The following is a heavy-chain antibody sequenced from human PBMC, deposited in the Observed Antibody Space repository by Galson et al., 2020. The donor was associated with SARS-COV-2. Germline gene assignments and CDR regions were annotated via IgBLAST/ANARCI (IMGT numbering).Heavy chain of an antibody. D-gene: IGHD1-20*01. V-gene: IGHV4-39*01. CDR1: GGSISSSSYY. CDR2: IYYSGST. Sequence: SETLSLTCTVSGGSISSSSYYWGWIRQPPGKGLEWIGSIYYSGSTYYNPSLKSRVTISVDTSKNQFSLKLSSVTAADTAVYYCARHPYNWKREDYFDYWGQGTLVTVSS. J-gene: IGHJ4*02. CDR3: ARHPYNWKREDYFDY.